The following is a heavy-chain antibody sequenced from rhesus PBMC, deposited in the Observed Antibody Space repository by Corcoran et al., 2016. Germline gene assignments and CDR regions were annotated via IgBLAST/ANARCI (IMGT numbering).Heavy chain of an antibody. CDR3: ARLEIQWVQSWDY. Sequence: QVQLQESGPGLVKPSETLSLTCAVSGYSISSGYYWGWIRQPPGKGLDYIGYISGSSGRTYYNPSLKSRVTISKDTSKNQFSLKLSSVTAADTAVYYCARLEIQWVQSWDYWGQGVLVTVSS. V-gene: IGHV4-99*01. J-gene: IGHJ4*01. D-gene: IGHD5-24*01. CDR1: GYSISSGYY. CDR2: ISGSSGRT.